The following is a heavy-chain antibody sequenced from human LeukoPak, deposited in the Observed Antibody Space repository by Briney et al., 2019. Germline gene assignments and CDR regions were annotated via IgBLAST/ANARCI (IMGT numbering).Heavy chain of an antibody. D-gene: IGHD2-15*01. Sequence: SETLSLTCTVSGGSISSSYWSWIRQPPGKGLEWIGYIYYSGSTSYNPSLKSRVTMSVDTSKNQFSLKVSSVTAADTAVYYCAREDKYCSATSCHYFEHWGQGSLVTVSS. CDR3: AREDKYCSATSCHYFEH. CDR2: IYYSGST. J-gene: IGHJ4*02. CDR1: GGSISSSY. V-gene: IGHV4-59*01.